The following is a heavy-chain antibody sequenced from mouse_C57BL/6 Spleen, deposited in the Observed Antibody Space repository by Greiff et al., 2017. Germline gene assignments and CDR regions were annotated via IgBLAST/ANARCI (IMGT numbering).Heavy chain of an antibody. D-gene: IGHD1-1*01. V-gene: IGHV1-15*01. CDR2: IDPETGGT. CDR1: GYTFTDYE. J-gene: IGHJ4*01. CDR3: TRSGITTVVAEPMDY. Sequence: QVQLKESGAELVRPGASVTLSCKASGYTFTDYEMHWVKQTPVHGLEWIGAIDPETGGTAYNQKFKGKAILTAVKSSSTAYMELRSLTSEDSAIYYSTRSGITTVVAEPMDYWGQGTSVTVSS.